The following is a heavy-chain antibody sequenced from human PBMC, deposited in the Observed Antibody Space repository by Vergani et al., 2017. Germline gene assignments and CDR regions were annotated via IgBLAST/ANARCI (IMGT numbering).Heavy chain of an antibody. J-gene: IGHJ3*02. Sequence: QVQLVQSGAEVKKPGSSVKVSCKASGGTFSSYAISWVRQAPGQGLEWMGGIIPIFGTANYAQKFQGRVTITADESTSTAYMELSSLRSEDTAVYYCARDSWPLCGGDCPGDAFDIWGQGTMVTVSS. D-gene: IGHD2-21*02. CDR2: IIPIFGTA. CDR1: GGTFSSYA. CDR3: ARDSWPLCGGDCPGDAFDI. V-gene: IGHV1-69*01.